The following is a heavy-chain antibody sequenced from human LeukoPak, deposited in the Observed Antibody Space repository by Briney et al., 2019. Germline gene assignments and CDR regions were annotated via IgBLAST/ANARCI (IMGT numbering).Heavy chain of an antibody. D-gene: IGHD6-19*01. Sequence: PGGSLRLSCAASGFTFSGSAMHWVRQASGKGLEWVGRIRSKANSYATAYAASVKGRFTISRDDSKNTAYLQMNSLKSEDTAVYYCTRLNSGWYGAYFDYWGQEPLVTVSS. V-gene: IGHV3-73*01. CDR2: IRSKANSYAT. CDR1: GFTFSGSA. CDR3: TRLNSGWYGAYFDY. J-gene: IGHJ4*02.